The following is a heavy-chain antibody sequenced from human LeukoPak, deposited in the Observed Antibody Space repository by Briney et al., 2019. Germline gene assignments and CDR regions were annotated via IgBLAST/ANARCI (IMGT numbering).Heavy chain of an antibody. CDR3: ARDGVVWFGEISAYYYGMDV. CDR1: GFTFSSYA. V-gene: IGHV3-48*01. J-gene: IGHJ6*02. D-gene: IGHD3-10*01. Sequence: PGGSLRLSCAASGFTFSSYAMSWVRQAPGKGLEWVSYISSSSSTIYYADSVKGRFTISRDNAKNSLYLQMNSLRAEDTAVYYCARDGVVWFGEISAYYYGMDVWGQGTTVTVSS. CDR2: ISSSSSTI.